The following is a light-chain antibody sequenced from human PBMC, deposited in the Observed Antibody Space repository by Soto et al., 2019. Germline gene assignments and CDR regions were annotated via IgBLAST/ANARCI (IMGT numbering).Light chain of an antibody. V-gene: IGKV3-15*01. CDR1: QSVRDN. Sequence: TQSQGALAVSPGEVATLSCRASQSVRDNLAWYQQKPGQAPRLLIYRASIRATGVPTRFSGSRSGAEFTLTINSLQSEDFAVYYCQPYNNLPLTFGGGSNVDIK. J-gene: IGKJ4*01. CDR2: RAS. CDR3: QPYNNLPLT.